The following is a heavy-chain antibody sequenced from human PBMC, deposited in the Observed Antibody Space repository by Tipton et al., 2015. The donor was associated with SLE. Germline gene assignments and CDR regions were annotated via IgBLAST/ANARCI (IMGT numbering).Heavy chain of an antibody. D-gene: IGHD3-9*01. CDR1: GGSISSYH. V-gene: IGHV4-59*13. Sequence: TLSLTCTVSGGSISSYHWSWIRQPPGKGLEWIGYMSYTGTNNYNPSLRSRVTISGDTPTNQFSLKLTSVSAADTAVYYCARLTPLSGWYYFDYWGQGALVTVSS. CDR3: ARLTPLSGWYYFDY. J-gene: IGHJ4*02. CDR2: MSYTGTN.